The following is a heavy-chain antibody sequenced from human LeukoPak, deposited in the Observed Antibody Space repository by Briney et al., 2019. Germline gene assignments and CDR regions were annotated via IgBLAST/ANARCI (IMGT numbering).Heavy chain of an antibody. V-gene: IGHV1-18*04. CDR3: ARDYYGSGSYYDMDAFDI. CDR1: GYTFVTYG. D-gene: IGHD3-10*01. CDR2: ISSYNGNT. J-gene: IGHJ3*02. Sequence: ASVKDSCKASGYTFVTYGISWVRQAPGQGLEWTGTISSYNGNTEYAQKFQGRVTMTTDTSTSTAYMQVRSLRSDDTAVYYCARDYYGSGSYYDMDAFDIWGQGTMVTVSS.